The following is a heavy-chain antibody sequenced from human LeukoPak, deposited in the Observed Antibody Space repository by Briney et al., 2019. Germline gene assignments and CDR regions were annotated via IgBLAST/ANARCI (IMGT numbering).Heavy chain of an antibody. V-gene: IGHV4-61*01. CDR3: ARGSRGYSYG. Sequence: SETLSLTCTVSGGSVSSGSYYWSWLRQPPGKGLEWIGYIYYSGSTNYNPSLKSRVTISVDTSKNQFSLKLSSVTAADTAVYYCARGSRGYSYGWGQGTLVTVSS. CDR1: GGSVSSGSYY. J-gene: IGHJ4*02. CDR2: IYYSGST. D-gene: IGHD5-18*01.